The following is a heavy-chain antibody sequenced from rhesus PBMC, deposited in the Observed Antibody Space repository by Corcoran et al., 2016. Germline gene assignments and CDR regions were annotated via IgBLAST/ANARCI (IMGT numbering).Heavy chain of an antibody. Sequence: EVQLVESGGGLVQPGGSLRLSCAASGFTFSSYGMHGVRQAPGKGLEWVAVILYYESKKYFVSSVKDLVTISRENSENMLCLQLNNLKLEDTAVYYWAGPMDGSSSGFGFEFWGQGALVTVSS. CDR3: AGPMDGSSSGFGFEF. CDR1: GFTFSSYG. D-gene: IGHD4-29*01. V-gene: IGHV3-54*02. CDR2: ILYYESKK. J-gene: IGHJ1*01.